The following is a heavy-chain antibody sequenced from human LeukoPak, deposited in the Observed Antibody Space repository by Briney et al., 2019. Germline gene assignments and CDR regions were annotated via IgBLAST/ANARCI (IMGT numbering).Heavy chain of an antibody. CDR2: INHSGST. J-gene: IGHJ4*02. CDR3: ARGGGYSSSWYPALFDY. D-gene: IGHD6-13*01. V-gene: IGHV4-34*01. CDR1: GGSFSGYY. Sequence: PSETLSLTCAVYGGSFSGYYWSWIRQPPGKGLEWIGEINHSGSTNYNPSLKSRVTISVDTSKNQFSLKLSSVTAADTAVYYCARGGGYSSSWYPALFDYWGQGTLVTVSS.